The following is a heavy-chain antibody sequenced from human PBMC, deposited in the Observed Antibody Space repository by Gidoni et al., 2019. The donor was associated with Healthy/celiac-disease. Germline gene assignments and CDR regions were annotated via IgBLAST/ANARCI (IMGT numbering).Heavy chain of an antibody. CDR2: IDWDDDK. D-gene: IGHD6-13*01. V-gene: IGHV2-70*01. CDR3: ARIPGIEIAAAGLYYYYGMDV. J-gene: IGHJ6*02. CDR1: GFSLSTSGMC. Sequence: QVTLRESGPALVKPTQTLTLTCTFSGFSLSTSGMCVSWIRQPPGKALEWLALIDWDDDKYYSTSLKTRLTISKDTSKNQVVLTMTNMDPVDTATYYCARIPGIEIAAAGLYYYYGMDVWGQGTTVTVSS.